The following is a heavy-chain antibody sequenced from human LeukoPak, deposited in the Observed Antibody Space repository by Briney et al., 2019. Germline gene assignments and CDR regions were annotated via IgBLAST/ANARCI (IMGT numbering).Heavy chain of an antibody. J-gene: IGHJ3*02. Sequence: SETLSLTCTVSGCSISSYYWSWIRQPPGKGLEWIGYIYYSGSTNYNPSLKSRVTISVDTSKNQFSLKLSSVTAADTAVYYCARVRPLVGATSADAFDIWGQGTMVTVSS. CDR1: GCSISSYY. CDR2: IYYSGST. V-gene: IGHV4-59*01. CDR3: ARVRPLVGATSADAFDI. D-gene: IGHD1-26*01.